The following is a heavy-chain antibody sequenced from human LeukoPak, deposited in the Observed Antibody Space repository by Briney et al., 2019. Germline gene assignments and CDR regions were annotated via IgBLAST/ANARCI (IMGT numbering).Heavy chain of an antibody. J-gene: IGHJ4*02. D-gene: IGHD6-13*01. CDR1: GFTFSSYA. Sequence: GGSLRLSCAASGFTFSSYAMSWVRQAPGKGLEWVSAISGSGGSTYYADSVKGRFTISRDNSKNTLYLQMNSLRAGDTAVYYCAKSLAAAGSFDYWGQGTLVTVSS. CDR2: ISGSGGST. V-gene: IGHV3-23*01. CDR3: AKSLAAAGSFDY.